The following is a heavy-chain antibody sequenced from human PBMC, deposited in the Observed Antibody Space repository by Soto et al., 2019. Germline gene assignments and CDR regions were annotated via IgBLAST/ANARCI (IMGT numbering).Heavy chain of an antibody. V-gene: IGHV1-18*01. Sequence: ASVKVSCKASGYTFSNFGISWVRQAPGQGLEWMGWITAFNSNTRYAETFQGRLSLTTDTSSKTAYMELRSLTSDDTAVYFCARDRTLVGSVLALDFWGHGTQVTVSS. D-gene: IGHD3-10*02. CDR1: GYTFSNFG. CDR2: ITAFNSNT. J-gene: IGHJ4*01. CDR3: ARDRTLVGSVLALDF.